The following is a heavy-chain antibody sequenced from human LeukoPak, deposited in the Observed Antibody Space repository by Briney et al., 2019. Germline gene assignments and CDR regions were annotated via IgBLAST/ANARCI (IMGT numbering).Heavy chain of an antibody. J-gene: IGHJ3*02. Sequence: PGGSLRLSCAASGFSFNNYWMSWVRQAPGKGLEWVSSISGSGDYTNYADSVKGRFTISRDNSKNTLYLQMNSLRAEDTAVYYCAREGQQDTTAYYDAFDIWGQGTMVTVSS. CDR3: AREGQQDTTAYYDAFDI. CDR2: ISGSGDYT. V-gene: IGHV3-23*01. D-gene: IGHD6-13*01. CDR1: GFSFNNYW.